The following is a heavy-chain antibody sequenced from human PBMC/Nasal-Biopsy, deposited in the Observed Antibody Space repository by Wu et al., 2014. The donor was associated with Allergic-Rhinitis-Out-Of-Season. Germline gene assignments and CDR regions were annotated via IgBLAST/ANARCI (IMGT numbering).Heavy chain of an antibody. CDR3: VRGSAWYSELDY. D-gene: IGHD2-15*01. V-gene: IGHV4-59*12. Sequence: TLSLTCTVSGGSITSDYWSWIRQSPGKGLEYIGYINYSADTTYNPSFKSRVTMSVDTSKNQFSLNLNSVTAADTAVYYCVRGSAWYSELDYWGQGTLVTVSS. CDR1: GGSITSDY. CDR2: INYSADT. J-gene: IGHJ4*02.